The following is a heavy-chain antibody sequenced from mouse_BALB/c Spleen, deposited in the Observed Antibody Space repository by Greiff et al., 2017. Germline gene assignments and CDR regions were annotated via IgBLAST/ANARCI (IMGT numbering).Heavy chain of an antibody. Sequence: EVQLQQSGPELVKPGASVKISCKASGYTFTDYNMHWVKQSHGKSLEWIGYIYPYNGGTGYNQKFKSKATLTVDNSSSTAYMELRSLTSEDSAVYYCATELGRDAMDYWGQGTSVTVSS. D-gene: IGHD4-1*01. CDR3: ATELGRDAMDY. V-gene: IGHV1S29*02. CDR2: IYPYNGGT. CDR1: GYTFTDYN. J-gene: IGHJ4*01.